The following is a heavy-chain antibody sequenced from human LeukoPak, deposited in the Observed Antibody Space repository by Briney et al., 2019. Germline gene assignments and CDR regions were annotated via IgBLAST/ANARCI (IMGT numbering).Heavy chain of an antibody. J-gene: IGHJ4*02. D-gene: IGHD5-12*01. V-gene: IGHV1-69*04. CDR3: ARDRGYDEDY. CDR2: IIPILGIA. CDR1: GGTFSSYA. Sequence: GASVKVSCKASGGTFSSYAISWVRQAPGQGLEWMGRIIPILGIANYAQKFRGRVTITADKSTSTAYMGLSSLRSEDTAVYYCARDRGYDEDYWGQGTLVTVSS.